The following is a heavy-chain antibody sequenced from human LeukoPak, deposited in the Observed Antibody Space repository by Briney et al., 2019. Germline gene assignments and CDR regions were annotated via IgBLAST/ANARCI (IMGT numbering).Heavy chain of an antibody. D-gene: IGHD5-12*01. V-gene: IGHV4-61*02. Sequence: QTLSLTCTVSGGSITSSSYYWSWIRQPAGKGLEWIGRIYTSGNTSYNPSLKSRVTISVDTSKNQFSLRLSSVTAADTAVYYCARSLRNWFDPWGQGTLVTVSS. J-gene: IGHJ5*02. CDR2: IYTSGNT. CDR3: ARSLRNWFDP. CDR1: GGSITSSSYY.